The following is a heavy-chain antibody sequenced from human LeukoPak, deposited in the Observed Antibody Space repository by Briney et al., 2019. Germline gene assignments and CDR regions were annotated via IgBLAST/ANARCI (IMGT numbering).Heavy chain of an antibody. J-gene: IGHJ4*02. Sequence: SETLSLTCTVSGDSISNGGYFWSWIRQHPGKGLEWIGYIYYTGSTTYNPSLQSRVTISVDTSKNNFSLRLNSVTAADTAVYFCARGLPGARIPYHFDSWGQGTLVAVPS. V-gene: IGHV4-31*03. D-gene: IGHD1-1*01. CDR3: ARGLPGARIPYHFDS. CDR2: IYYTGST. CDR1: GDSISNGGYF.